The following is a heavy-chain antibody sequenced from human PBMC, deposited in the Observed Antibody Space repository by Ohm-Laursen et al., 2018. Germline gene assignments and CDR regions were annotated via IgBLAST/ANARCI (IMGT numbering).Heavy chain of an antibody. J-gene: IGHJ3*02. V-gene: IGHV1-8*01. Sequence: ASVKVSCKTSGYTFINYDIHWVRQASGQGLEWMGWTNPKNDDTGYAHKFQGRVTMSRNTSISTANLEMTSLRSEDTAVYYCARGRLSGTRRALDIWGQGTLVTVSS. CDR1: GYTFINYD. CDR2: TNPKNDDT. CDR3: ARGRLSGTRRALDI. D-gene: IGHD1-7*01.